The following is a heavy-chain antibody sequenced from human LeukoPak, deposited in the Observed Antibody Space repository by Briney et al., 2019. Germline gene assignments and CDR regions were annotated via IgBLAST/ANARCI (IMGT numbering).Heavy chain of an antibody. CDR3: AKDGTTYCYDSSGGWV. Sequence: GGSLRLSSAASGFTFSSYAMSWVRQAPGKGLGWVSAFSGSCGSTYYADCVKGGFTISRDNSKKALYLQMNSLRAEDTAVYYCAKDGTTYCYDSSGGWVWGQGRMVTVSS. D-gene: IGHD3-22*01. CDR2: FSGSCGST. J-gene: IGHJ3*01. CDR1: GFTFSSYA. V-gene: IGHV3-23*01.